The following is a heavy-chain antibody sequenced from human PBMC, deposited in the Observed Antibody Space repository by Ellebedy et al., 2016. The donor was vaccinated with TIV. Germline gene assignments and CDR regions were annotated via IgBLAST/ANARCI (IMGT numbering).Heavy chain of an antibody. CDR1: GYTFTNYY. CDR2: VSAYNGNT. D-gene: IGHD5-12*01. V-gene: IGHV1-18*04. CDR3: TKDEAGSGYEEVSFDY. J-gene: IGHJ4*02. Sequence: ASVKVSCXASGYTFTNYYMHWVRQAPGQGLEWVGWVSAYNGNTNYARKLQGRVTMTTDTSTSTAYMELRSLRSDDTAVYYCTKDEAGSGYEEVSFDYWGQGTLVTVSS.